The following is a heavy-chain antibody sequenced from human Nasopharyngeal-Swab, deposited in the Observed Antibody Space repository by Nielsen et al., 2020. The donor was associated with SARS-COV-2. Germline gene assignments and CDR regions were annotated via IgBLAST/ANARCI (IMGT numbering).Heavy chain of an antibody. CDR2: IYHSGST. Sequence: SETLSLTCTVSGGSISSSSYYWGWIRQPPGKGLEWIGSIYHSGSTYYNPSLKSRVTISVDTSKNQFSLKLSSVTAADTAVYYCASQSARYCSSTSCPPYIVDYWGQGTLVTVSS. CDR1: GGSISSSSYY. D-gene: IGHD2-2*01. CDR3: ASQSARYCSSTSCPPYIVDY. V-gene: IGHV4-39*07. J-gene: IGHJ4*02.